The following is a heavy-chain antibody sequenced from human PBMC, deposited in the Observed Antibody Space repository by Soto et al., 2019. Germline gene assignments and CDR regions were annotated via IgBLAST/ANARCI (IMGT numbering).Heavy chain of an antibody. V-gene: IGHV3-23*01. CDR1: GFTFNNYA. Sequence: GGSLRLSCAASGFTFNNYAMSWVRQAPGKGLEWVSGISGSGGRTYYADSVKGRFTISRDNSKNTLYLQMNSLRAEDTAVYYCAKVDYEYGEIYFFDYWGQGTLVTVSS. CDR2: ISGSGGRT. J-gene: IGHJ4*02. CDR3: AKVDYEYGEIYFFDY. D-gene: IGHD3-16*01.